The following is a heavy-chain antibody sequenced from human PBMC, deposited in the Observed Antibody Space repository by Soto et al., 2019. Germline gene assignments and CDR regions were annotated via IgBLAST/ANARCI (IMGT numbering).Heavy chain of an antibody. Sequence: LGESLKICWKGSGCSFTTYWIGWVRQMPGKGLEWMGIIYPGDSDTTYSPSCQGQVTISADKSISTAYLQWSSLKASDTAMYDCERSPSYYDSSGYYLWYYYGMDVWGQGTTVTVSS. V-gene: IGHV5-51*01. CDR1: GCSFTTYW. CDR2: IYPGDSDT. CDR3: ERSPSYYDSSGYYLWYYYGMDV. J-gene: IGHJ6*02. D-gene: IGHD3-22*01.